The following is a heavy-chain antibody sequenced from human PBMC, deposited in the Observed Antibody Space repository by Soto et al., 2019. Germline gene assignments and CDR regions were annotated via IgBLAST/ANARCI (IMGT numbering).Heavy chain of an antibody. CDR1: RGIVCSNV. J-gene: IGHJ3*02. CDR3: AIAKAGSDALRN. Sequence: VQSATALRKPGSAVKVSCTASRGIVCSNVINWVRQAPGQGTEWMGSIVPFNEFAVYGESFKDRVIITADRATSHSDMEVSSLRSEDTAIYYCAIAKAGSDALRNWDQGAKV. CDR2: IVPFNEFA. D-gene: IGHD3-10*01. V-gene: IGHV1-69*02.